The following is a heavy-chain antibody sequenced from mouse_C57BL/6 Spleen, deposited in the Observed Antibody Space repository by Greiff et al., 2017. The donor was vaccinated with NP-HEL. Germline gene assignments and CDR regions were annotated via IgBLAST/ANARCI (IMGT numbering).Heavy chain of an antibody. CDR1: GYAFRSYW. CDR3: ARDGYYGSPYYFDY. Sequence: VMLVESGAELVKPGASVKISCKASGYAFRSYWMNWVKQRPGKGLEWIGQIYPGDGDTNYNGKFKGKATLTADKSSSTAYMQLSSLTSEDSAVYFCARDGYYGSPYYFDYWGQGTTLTVSS. V-gene: IGHV1-80*01. CDR2: IYPGDGDT. D-gene: IGHD1-1*01. J-gene: IGHJ2*01.